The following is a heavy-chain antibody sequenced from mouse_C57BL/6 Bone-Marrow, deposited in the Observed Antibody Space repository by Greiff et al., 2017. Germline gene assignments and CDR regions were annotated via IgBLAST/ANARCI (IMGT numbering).Heavy chain of an antibody. V-gene: IGHV1-59*01. D-gene: IGHD2-1*01. Sequence: QVQLQQPGAELVRPGTSVKLSCKASGYTFTRYWMHWVKQRPGQGLEWIGVIDPSDSYTNYNQKFKGKATLTVDTSSSQAYMQLSSLTSEDSAVYYCAKGGNYVVDYWGQGTTLTVSS. CDR2: IDPSDSYT. CDR3: AKGGNYVVDY. CDR1: GYTFTRYW. J-gene: IGHJ2*01.